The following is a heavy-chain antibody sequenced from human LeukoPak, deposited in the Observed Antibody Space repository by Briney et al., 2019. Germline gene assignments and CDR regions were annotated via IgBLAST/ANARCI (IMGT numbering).Heavy chain of an antibody. V-gene: IGHV4-39*01. J-gene: IGHJ4*02. D-gene: IGHD3/OR15-3a*01. CDR1: GVSISSSNSY. CDR3: ARQTGSGLFILP. CDR2: IYYSGNT. Sequence: SETLSLTCTVSGVSISSSNSYWGWIRQPPGKGLEWLGSIYYSGNTYYNASLKSQVSISIDTSKNQFSLRLTSVTAADTAVYYCARQTGSGLFILPGGQGTLVTVSS.